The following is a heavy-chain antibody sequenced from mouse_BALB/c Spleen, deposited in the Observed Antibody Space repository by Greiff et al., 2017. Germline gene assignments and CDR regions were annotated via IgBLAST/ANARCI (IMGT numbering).Heavy chain of an antibody. D-gene: IGHD1-1*01. J-gene: IGHJ4*01. CDR3: ARDYYGSSYDAMDY. CDR1: GYTFTSYT. Sequence: QVQLQQSAAELARPGASVKMSCKASGYTFTSYTMHWVKQRPGQGLEWIGYINPSSGYTEYNQKFKDKTTLTADKSSSTAYMQLSSLTSEDSAVYYCARDYYGSSYDAMDYWGQGTSVTVSS. CDR2: INPSSGYT. V-gene: IGHV1-4*02.